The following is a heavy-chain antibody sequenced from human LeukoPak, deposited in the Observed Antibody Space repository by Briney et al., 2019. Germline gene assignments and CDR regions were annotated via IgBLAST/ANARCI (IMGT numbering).Heavy chain of an antibody. V-gene: IGHV3-23*01. CDR1: GFTFSSYA. J-gene: IGHJ4*02. CDR2: ISGSGGST. CDR3: AKDPHYYDRPAYFDY. D-gene: IGHD3-22*01. Sequence: PGGSLRLSCAASGFTFSSYAMSWVRQAPGKGLEWVSAISGSGGSTYYADSVKGRFTISRDNSKNTLYLQMNSLRAEDTAVYYCAKDPHYYDRPAYFDYWGQGTLVTVSS.